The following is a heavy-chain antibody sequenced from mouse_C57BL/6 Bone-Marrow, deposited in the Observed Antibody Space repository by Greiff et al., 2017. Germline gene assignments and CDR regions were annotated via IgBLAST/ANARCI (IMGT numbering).Heavy chain of an antibody. Sequence: VKLVESGAELVRPGASVKLSCQASGYTFTDYYINWVKPRPGQGLEWIARIYPGSGNTYYTEKFKGKATLTAEKSSSTAYMQLSSLTSEDSAVYFCARWDYGSSFAYWGQGTLVTVSA. CDR1: GYTFTDYY. V-gene: IGHV1-76*01. CDR2: IYPGSGNT. D-gene: IGHD1-1*01. J-gene: IGHJ3*01. CDR3: ARWDYGSSFAY.